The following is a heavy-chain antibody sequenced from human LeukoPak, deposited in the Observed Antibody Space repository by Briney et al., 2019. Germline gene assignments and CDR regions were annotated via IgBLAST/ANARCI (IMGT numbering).Heavy chain of an antibody. Sequence: GASVKVSCKASGYTFTSYDINWVRQAPGQGLEWMGWIHPSTGKPTYAQGFTGRFVFSLDTSVSTTYLQISSLKAEDTAVYYCARAFQSLGGLSLPDYWGQGTLVTVSS. V-gene: IGHV7-4-1*02. CDR1: GYTFTSYD. CDR2: IHPSTGKP. CDR3: ARAFQSLGGLSLPDY. D-gene: IGHD3-16*02. J-gene: IGHJ4*02.